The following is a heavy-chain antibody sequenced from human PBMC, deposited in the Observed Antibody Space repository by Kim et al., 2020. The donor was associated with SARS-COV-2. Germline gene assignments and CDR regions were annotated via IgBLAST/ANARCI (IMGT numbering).Heavy chain of an antibody. J-gene: IGHJ6*02. Sequence: ASVKVSCKASGYTFTSFAMNWVRQAPGQGLEWIGWINTNNGNPGYAQGFSGRFVFSLDTSVSTAYLQISSLKAEDIAVYYCARESFCNATNCYNGMDVWGQGTTVTGSS. D-gene: IGHD3-3*01. CDR3: ARESFCNATNCYNGMDV. V-gene: IGHV7-4-1*02. CDR2: INTNNGNP. CDR1: GYTFTSFA.